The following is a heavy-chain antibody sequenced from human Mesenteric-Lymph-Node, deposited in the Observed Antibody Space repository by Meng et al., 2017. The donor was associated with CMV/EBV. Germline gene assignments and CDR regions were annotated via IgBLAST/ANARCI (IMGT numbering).Heavy chain of an antibody. CDR1: GYTFTNYY. CDR2: IDPSGGNT. V-gene: IGHV1-46*01. CDR3: ARVASQLLLFDY. Sequence: SCKASGYTFTNYYVHWVRQAPGQGLEWMGIIDPSGGNTSYAQKFQGRVTMTRDMSTSTVYMELSSLRSEDTAVYYCARVASQLLLFDYWGQGTLVTISS. J-gene: IGHJ4*02. D-gene: IGHD2-2*01.